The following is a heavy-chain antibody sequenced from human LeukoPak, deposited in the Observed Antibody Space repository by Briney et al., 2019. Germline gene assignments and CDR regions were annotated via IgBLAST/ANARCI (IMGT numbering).Heavy chain of an antibody. D-gene: IGHD6-13*01. Sequence: PSETLSLTCTVSGGSISSSSYYWGWIRQPPGKGLEWIGSIYYSGSTYYNPSLKSRVTISVDTSKNQFSLKLSSVTAADTAVYYCARLPNYSGSWYYYYYYMDVWGKGTTVTVSS. V-gene: IGHV4-39*01. CDR2: IYYSGST. CDR3: ARLPNYSGSWYYYYYYMDV. CDR1: GGSISSSSYY. J-gene: IGHJ6*03.